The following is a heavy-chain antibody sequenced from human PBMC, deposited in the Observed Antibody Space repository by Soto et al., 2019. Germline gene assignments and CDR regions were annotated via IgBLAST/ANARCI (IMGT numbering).Heavy chain of an antibody. Sequence: GESLKISCKGSGYSFTSYWIGWVRQMPGKGLEWMGIIYPGDSDTRYSPSFQGQVTISADKSISTAYLQWSSLKASDTAMYYCARHVLTNGDYPFYYYYYMDVWGKGTTVTVSS. D-gene: IGHD4-17*01. CDR2: IYPGDSDT. CDR1: GYSFTSYW. CDR3: ARHVLTNGDYPFYYYYYMDV. J-gene: IGHJ6*03. V-gene: IGHV5-51*01.